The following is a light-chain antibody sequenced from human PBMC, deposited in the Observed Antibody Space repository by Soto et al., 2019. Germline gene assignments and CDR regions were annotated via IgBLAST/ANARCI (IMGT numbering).Light chain of an antibody. CDR1: QDISNY. Sequence: DIQMSQSPSSLSASVGDRVTITCQASQDISNYLNWYQHKPGKAPKLLIFRASNLETGVPSRFSGGGSGTQFTFTISSLQPEDIATYYSQQYDNLPSYTFGPGTKLEIK. J-gene: IGKJ2*01. CDR3: QQYDNLPSYT. CDR2: RAS. V-gene: IGKV1-33*01.